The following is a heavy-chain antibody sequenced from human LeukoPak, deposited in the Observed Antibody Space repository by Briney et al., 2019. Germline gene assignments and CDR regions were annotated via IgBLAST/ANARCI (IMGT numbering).Heavy chain of an antibody. V-gene: IGHV3-30-3*01. CDR2: ISYDGSNK. Sequence: GGSLRLSCAASGFTFSSYAMHLVRQAPGKGLEWVAVISYDGSNKYYADSVKGRFTISRDNSKNTLYLQMNSLRAEDTAVYYCARDLLYYYDSSGYYYYGMDVWGQGTTVTVSS. CDR3: ARDLLYYYDSSGYYYYGMDV. D-gene: IGHD3-22*01. J-gene: IGHJ6*02. CDR1: GFTFSSYA.